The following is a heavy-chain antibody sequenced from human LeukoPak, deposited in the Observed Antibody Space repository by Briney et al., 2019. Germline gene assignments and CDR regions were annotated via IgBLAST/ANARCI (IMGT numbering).Heavy chain of an antibody. V-gene: IGHV3-53*01. CDR2: VYSGGST. Sequence: GGSLRLSCAASGFTLSSNYMSWVRQAPGKGLEWVSVVYSGGSTYYADSVKGRFTISRDNSKNTLYLQMNSLRAEDTAVYYCARVYYYGRAGDYWGQGTLVTVSS. D-gene: IGHD3-10*01. CDR1: GFTLSSNY. CDR3: ARVYYYGRAGDY. J-gene: IGHJ4*02.